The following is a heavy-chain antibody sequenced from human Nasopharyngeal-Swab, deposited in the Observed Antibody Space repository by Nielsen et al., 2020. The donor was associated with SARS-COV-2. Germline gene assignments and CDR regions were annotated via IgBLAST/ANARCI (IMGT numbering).Heavy chain of an antibody. J-gene: IGHJ1*01. CDR2: IRGSWGST. D-gene: IGHD3-9*01. CDR1: GFTFSCYA. V-gene: IGHV3-23*01. Sequence: SLIISCAASGFTFSCYAMSWVRQAPGKGLEWVSAIRGSWGSTYYADSVKGRFTISRDNSKNMLYLQMNSLRAEDTAVYYCATETGRYFDLYFQHWGQGTLVTVSS. CDR3: ATETGRYFDLYFQH.